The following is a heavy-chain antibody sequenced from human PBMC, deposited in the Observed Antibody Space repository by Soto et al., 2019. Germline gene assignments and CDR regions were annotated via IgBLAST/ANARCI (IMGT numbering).Heavy chain of an antibody. CDR3: ARARSMTTVTTRWFDP. CDR1: GFTFSSYA. Sequence: EVQLVESGGGLVQPGGSLRLSCAASGFTFSSYAMHWVRQAPGKGLEYVSAISSNGGSTYYANSVKGRFTISRDNSKNTLYLQMGSLRAEDIAVYYCARARSMTTVTTRWFDPWGQGTLVVVSS. D-gene: IGHD4-17*01. CDR2: ISSNGGST. J-gene: IGHJ5*02. V-gene: IGHV3-64*01.